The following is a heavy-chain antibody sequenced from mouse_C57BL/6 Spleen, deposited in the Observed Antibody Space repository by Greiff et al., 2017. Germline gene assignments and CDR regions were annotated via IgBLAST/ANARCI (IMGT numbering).Heavy chain of an antibody. CDR1: GYTFTDYN. CDR3: ARFSNYDAWFAY. V-gene: IGHV1-22*01. Sequence: VQLQQSGPELVKPGASVKMSCKASGYTFTDYNMHWVKQSHGKSLEWIGYINPNNGGTSYNQKFKGKATLTVNKSSSTAYMQLSSLTSEDSAVYFCARFSNYDAWFAYWGQGTLVTVSA. D-gene: IGHD2-5*01. CDR2: INPNNGGT. J-gene: IGHJ3*01.